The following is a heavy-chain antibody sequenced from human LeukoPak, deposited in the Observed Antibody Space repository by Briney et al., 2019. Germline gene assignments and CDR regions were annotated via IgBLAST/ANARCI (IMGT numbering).Heavy chain of an antibody. CDR2: ISTTSSTI. D-gene: IGHD1-26*01. CDR1: GFTFGSYS. V-gene: IGHV3-48*01. CDR3: ARVRGTYYFDY. J-gene: IGHJ4*02. Sequence: GGSLRLSCAASGFTFGSYSMNWVRQAPGRGLEWVSYISTTSSTIYYADSVKGRFTISRDNAKNSLYLQMNSLRAEDTAVYYCARVRGTYYFDYWGQGTLVTVSS.